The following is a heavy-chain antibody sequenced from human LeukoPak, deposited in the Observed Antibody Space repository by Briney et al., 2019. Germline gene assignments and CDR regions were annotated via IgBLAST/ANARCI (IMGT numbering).Heavy chain of an antibody. CDR3: ARLTRSGTAFDI. Sequence: ASVKVSCKASGYTLTNYYIHWVRQAPGQGLEWMGISNPNGGSTSYAQQFQGRVTMTGDTSTSTVYMELTSLRSEDTALYYCARLTRSGTAFDIWGQGTMVTVSS. J-gene: IGHJ3*02. CDR1: GYTLTNYY. D-gene: IGHD3-3*01. CDR2: SNPNGGST. V-gene: IGHV1-46*01.